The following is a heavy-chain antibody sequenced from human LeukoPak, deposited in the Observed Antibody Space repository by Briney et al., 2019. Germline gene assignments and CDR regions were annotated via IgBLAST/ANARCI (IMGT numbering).Heavy chain of an antibody. CDR2: ISYDGSNK. CDR3: ARDQTGGSGYLTSFDY. CDR1: GFTFSNFW. J-gene: IGHJ4*02. D-gene: IGHD3-22*01. V-gene: IGHV3-30-3*01. Sequence: GGSLRLSCTASGFTFSNFWMGWVRQAPGKGLEWVAVISYDGSNKYYADSVKGRFTISRDNSKNTLYLQMNSLRAEDTAVYYCARDQTGGSGYLTSFDYWGQGTLVTVSS.